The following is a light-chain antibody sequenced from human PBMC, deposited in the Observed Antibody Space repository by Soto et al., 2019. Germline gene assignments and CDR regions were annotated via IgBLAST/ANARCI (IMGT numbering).Light chain of an antibody. Sequence: QSALTQPASVSGSPGQSITISCTGTSSDVGGYNYVSGYQQHPGKAPELMIDEVTNRPSGGSNRCSGFNSGNTASLTISGPQAEDEADYYCTSKTSSTYVVFGGGTKLTVL. J-gene: IGLJ2*01. CDR2: EVT. CDR1: SSDVGGYNY. CDR3: TSKTSSTYVV. V-gene: IGLV2-14*01.